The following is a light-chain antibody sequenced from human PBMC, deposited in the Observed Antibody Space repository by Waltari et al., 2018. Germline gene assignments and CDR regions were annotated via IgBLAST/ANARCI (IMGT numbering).Light chain of an antibody. Sequence: EIVMTQSPATLSVSPGERATLPCRASQSVSSNLAWYQQKPGQAPRLLIYGASTRATGIPARFSGSGSGTEFTLTISSLQSEDFAVYYCQQYNNWPPRVTFGQGTKVEIK. V-gene: IGKV3-15*01. J-gene: IGKJ1*01. CDR3: QQYNNWPPRVT. CDR2: GAS. CDR1: QSVSSN.